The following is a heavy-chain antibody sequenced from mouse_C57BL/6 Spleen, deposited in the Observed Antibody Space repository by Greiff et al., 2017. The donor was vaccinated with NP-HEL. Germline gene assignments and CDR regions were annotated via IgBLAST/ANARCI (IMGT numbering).Heavy chain of an antibody. J-gene: IGHJ4*01. D-gene: IGHD1-1*01. V-gene: IGHV1-50*01. Sequence: QVQLQQPGAELVKPGASVKLSCKASGYTFTSYWMQWVKQRPGQGLEWIGEIDPSDSYTNYNQKFKGKATLTVDTSSSTAYMQLSSLTSEDSAVYYCARSRLDYYGNAMDYWGQGTSVTVSS. CDR1: GYTFTSYW. CDR2: IDPSDSYT. CDR3: ARSRLDYYGNAMDY.